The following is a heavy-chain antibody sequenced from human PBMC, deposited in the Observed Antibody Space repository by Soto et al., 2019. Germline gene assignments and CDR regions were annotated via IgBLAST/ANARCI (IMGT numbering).Heavy chain of an antibody. CDR3: AHDDSSGYYFDY. Sequence: QITLKESGPTLVKPTQTLTLTCTFSGFSLSTSGVGVGWIRQPPGKALEWLALIYWNDDKRYSPSLKSRLTITKDTSKHQVVLTMTNMDPVDTATYYCAHDDSSGYYFDYWGQGTLVTVSS. CDR2: IYWNDDK. CDR1: GFSLSTSGVG. V-gene: IGHV2-5*01. D-gene: IGHD3-22*01. J-gene: IGHJ4*02.